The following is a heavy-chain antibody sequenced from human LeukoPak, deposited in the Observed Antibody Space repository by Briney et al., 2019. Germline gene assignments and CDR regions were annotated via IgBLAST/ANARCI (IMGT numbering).Heavy chain of an antibody. D-gene: IGHD5-18*01. V-gene: IGHV3-30*02. Sequence: PGGSLRLSCAASGFTFNSYGMHWVRQAPGKGLEWVAFIRYDGSNKYYADSVKGRFTISRDNSKNTLYLQMNSLRAEDTAVYYCAKDRGYSYGSPDYWGQGTLVTVSS. J-gene: IGHJ4*02. CDR1: GFTFNSYG. CDR3: AKDRGYSYGSPDY. CDR2: IRYDGSNK.